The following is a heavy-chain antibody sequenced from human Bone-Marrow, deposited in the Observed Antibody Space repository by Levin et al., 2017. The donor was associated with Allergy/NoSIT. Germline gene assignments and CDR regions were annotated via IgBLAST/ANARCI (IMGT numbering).Heavy chain of an antibody. CDR2: IIPILGIA. D-gene: IGHD6-19*01. V-gene: IGHV1-69*04. CDR1: GGTFSSYA. CDR3: ARVESSGWYGGVAFDI. J-gene: IGHJ3*02. Sequence: ASVKVSCKASGGTFSSYAISWVRQAPGQGLEWMGRIIPILGIANYAQKFQGRVTITADKSTSTAYMELSSLRSEDTAVYYCARVESSGWYGGVAFDIWGQGTMVTVSS.